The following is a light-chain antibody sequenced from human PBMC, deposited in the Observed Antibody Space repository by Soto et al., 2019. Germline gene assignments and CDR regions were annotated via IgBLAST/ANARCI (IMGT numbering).Light chain of an antibody. CDR3: QQYGSTPPIT. CDR1: QSVSSSY. Sequence: EIVLTQSPGTLSLSPGERATLSCRASQSVSSSYLAWYPQKPGQAPRLLIYGASSRATGIPDRFSGSGSGTDFTLTISRLEPEDFAVYYCQQYGSTPPITFGQGTRLDI. V-gene: IGKV3-20*01. J-gene: IGKJ5*01. CDR2: GAS.